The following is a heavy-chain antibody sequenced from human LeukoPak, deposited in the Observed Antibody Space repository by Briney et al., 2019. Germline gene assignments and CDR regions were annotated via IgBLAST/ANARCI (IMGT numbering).Heavy chain of an antibody. J-gene: IGHJ4*02. D-gene: IGHD2-15*01. V-gene: IGHV1-2*06. CDR1: GYTFTGYY. Sequence: GASVKVSCKASGYTFTGYYMHWVRQAPGQGLEWMGRINPNSGGTNYAQKFQGRVTMTRDTSISTAYMELSRLRSDDTAVYYCARAGSDWHCSGGSCPRFDYWGQGTLVTVSS. CDR2: INPNSGGT. CDR3: ARAGSDWHCSGGSCPRFDY.